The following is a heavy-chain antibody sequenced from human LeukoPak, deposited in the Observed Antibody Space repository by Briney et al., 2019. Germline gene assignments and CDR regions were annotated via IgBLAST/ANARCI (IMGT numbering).Heavy chain of an antibody. J-gene: IGHJ6*02. CDR2: IIPIFGTA. CDR1: GGTFSSYA. D-gene: IGHD2-15*01. CDR3: ARVPCSGGNCYYYGMDV. V-gene: IGHV1-69*13. Sequence: RASVKVSCKASGGTFSSYAISWVRQAPGQGLEWMGGIIPIFGTANYAQKFQGRVTITADESTSTAYMELRSLRSDDTAVYYCARVPCSGGNCYYYGMDVWGQGTTVTVSS.